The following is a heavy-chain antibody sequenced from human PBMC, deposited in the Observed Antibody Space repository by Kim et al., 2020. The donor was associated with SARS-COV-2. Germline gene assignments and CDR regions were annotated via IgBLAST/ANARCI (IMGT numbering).Heavy chain of an antibody. CDR3: ARDQGYCSGGSCYYYYGMDV. Sequence: GGSLRLSCAASGFTFSSYAMHWVRQAPGKGLEWAAVMSYDGSNEYYADSVKGRFTISRDNSRNALYLQMNSLRAEDTAVYYCARDQGYCSGGSCYYYYGMDVWGQGTTVTVSS. D-gene: IGHD2-15*01. V-gene: IGHV3-30*04. J-gene: IGHJ6*02. CDR2: MSYDGSNE. CDR1: GFTFSSYA.